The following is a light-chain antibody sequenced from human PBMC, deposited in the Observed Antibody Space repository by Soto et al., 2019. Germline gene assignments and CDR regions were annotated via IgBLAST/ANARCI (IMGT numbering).Light chain of an antibody. Sequence: SYELTQPLSVSVALGQTARITCGGNNIGSKNVHWYQQKPGQAPVLVIYRDSNRPSGIPERFSGSNSGNTATLTLSIAQGGDESHCNWQVWASRTYVVFGGGTKLTVL. CDR1: NIGSKN. V-gene: IGLV3-9*01. CDR2: RDS. CDR3: QVWASRTYVV. J-gene: IGLJ2*01.